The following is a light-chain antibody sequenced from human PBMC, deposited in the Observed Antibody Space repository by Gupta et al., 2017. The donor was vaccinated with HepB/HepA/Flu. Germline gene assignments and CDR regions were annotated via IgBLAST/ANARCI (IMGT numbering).Light chain of an antibody. CDR3: MQALQTPRT. V-gene: IGKV2-28*01. J-gene: IGKJ1*01. Sequence: DIVMTQSPLSLPVTPGETAYISCRSSQSLLHSNGYNYLDWYLQKPGQSPQLLIYLGSNRASGVPDRFSGSGSGTDFTLKINRVEAEDVGVYYCMQALQTPRTFGQGTKVEIK. CDR2: LGS. CDR1: QSLLHSNGYNY.